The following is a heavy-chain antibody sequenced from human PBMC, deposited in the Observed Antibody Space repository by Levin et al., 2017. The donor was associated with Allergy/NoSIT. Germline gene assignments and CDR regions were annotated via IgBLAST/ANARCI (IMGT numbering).Heavy chain of an antibody. CDR2: VSEGDGTT. CDR3: AKDLVRGYAFFQH. Sequence: GGSLRLSCAASGFTLSRSFMSWVRQAPGKGLEWVSGVSEGDGTTYYADSVKGRFTVSRDNFQNTLYLEMNSLRGDDAGIYYCAKDLVRGYAFFQHWGQGALVTVSS. J-gene: IGHJ1*01. V-gene: IGHV3-23*01. CDR1: GFTLSRSF. D-gene: IGHD3-10*01.